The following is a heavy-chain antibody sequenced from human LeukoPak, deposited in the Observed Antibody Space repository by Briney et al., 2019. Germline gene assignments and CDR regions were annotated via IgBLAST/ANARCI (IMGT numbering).Heavy chain of an antibody. CDR3: ARVNPDITMIVVVTTNYFDY. V-gene: IGHV1-18*01. D-gene: IGHD3-22*01. CDR1: GYTFTSYG. J-gene: IGHJ4*02. Sequence: ASVKVSCKASGYTFTSYGISWVRQAPGQGLEWMGWISAYNGNTNYAQKLQGRVTMTTDTSTSTAYMELRSLRSDDTAVYYCARVNPDITMIVVVTTNYFDYWGQGTLVTVSS. CDR2: ISAYNGNT.